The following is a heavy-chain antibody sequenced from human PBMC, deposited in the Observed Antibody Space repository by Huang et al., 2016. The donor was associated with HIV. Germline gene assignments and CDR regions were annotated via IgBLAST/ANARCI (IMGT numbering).Heavy chain of an antibody. CDR1: GGSITCSSYY. Sequence: QLQLQGSGPGLVKPSETLSLTCTVSGGSITCSSYYWGWIRQPPGKGLEWVGSMYYSVSTDHDPSRKCRVTVSVDATKNQFSLKLSSVTAADTAVYYCARHFSYYDSSGYTPWDAFDIWGQGTMVTVSS. D-gene: IGHD3-22*01. CDR3: ARHFSYYDSSGYTPWDAFDI. CDR2: MYYSVST. J-gene: IGHJ3*02. V-gene: IGHV4-39*01.